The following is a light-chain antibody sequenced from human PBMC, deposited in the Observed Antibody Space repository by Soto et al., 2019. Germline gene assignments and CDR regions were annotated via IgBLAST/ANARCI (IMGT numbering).Light chain of an antibody. CDR3: NSYTTTSSYV. V-gene: IGLV2-14*01. J-gene: IGLJ1*01. CDR1: SSDVGSYNY. CDR2: GVS. Sequence: QSVLTQPASVSGSPGQSITISRTGTSSDVGSYNYVSWYQQHPGKAPKLIIYGVSNRPSGVSNRFSGSKSGNTASLTISGLLAEDEAAYYCNSYTTTSSYVFGTGTKLTVL.